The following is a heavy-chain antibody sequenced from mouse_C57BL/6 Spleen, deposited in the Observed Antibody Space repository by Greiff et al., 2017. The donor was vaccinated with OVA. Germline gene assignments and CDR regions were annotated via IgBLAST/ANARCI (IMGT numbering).Heavy chain of an antibody. J-gene: IGHJ4*01. CDR2: ISSGSSTI. Sequence: EVMLVESGGGLVKPGGSLKLSCAASGFTFSDYGMHWVRQAPEKGLEWVAYISSGSSTIYYADTVKGRFTISRDNAKNTLFLQMTSLRPEDTAMYYCARGVTRDYYAMDYWGQGTSVTVSS. V-gene: IGHV5-17*01. D-gene: IGHD2-3*01. CDR3: ARGVTRDYYAMDY. CDR1: GFTFSDYG.